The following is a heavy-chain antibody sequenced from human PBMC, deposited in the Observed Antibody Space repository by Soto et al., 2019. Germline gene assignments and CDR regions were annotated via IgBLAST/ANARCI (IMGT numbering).Heavy chain of an antibody. CDR2: INTAGNT. CDR1: GFTFSNFV. D-gene: IGHD3-10*01. Sequence: EVQLLESGGGLVQPGGSLRLSCAASGFTFSNFVMNWVRQAPGKGLEWVSAINTAGNTFYADSVKGRFTISRDNSKHTLYLHMTSLTAEDTSVYYCAKEGLFVVREGGGMAVWGQGTTVTVSS. J-gene: IGHJ6*02. CDR3: AKEGLFVVREGGGMAV. V-gene: IGHV3-23*01.